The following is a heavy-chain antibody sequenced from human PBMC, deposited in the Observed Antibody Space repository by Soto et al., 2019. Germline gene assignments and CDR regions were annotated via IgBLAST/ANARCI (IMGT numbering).Heavy chain of an antibody. J-gene: IGHJ6*02. V-gene: IGHV1-69*06. Sequence: WASVKVSCKASGGTFSSYAISWVRQAPGQGLEWMGGIIPIFGTANYAQKFQGRVTITADKSTSTAYMELSSLRSEDTAVYYCAISSYDILTGYLVLTYYYYYGMDVWGQGTTVTVSS. CDR3: AISSYDILTGYLVLTYYYYYGMDV. CDR2: IIPIFGTA. D-gene: IGHD3-9*01. CDR1: GGTFSSYA.